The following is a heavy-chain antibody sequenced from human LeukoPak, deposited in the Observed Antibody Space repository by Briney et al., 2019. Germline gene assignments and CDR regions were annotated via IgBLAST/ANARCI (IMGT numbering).Heavy chain of an antibody. CDR2: INHSGST. D-gene: IGHD6-19*01. J-gene: IGHJ4*02. Sequence: SETLSLTCAVYGGSFSGYYWSWIRQPPGKGLDWIGEINHSGSTNYNPSLKSRVTISVDTSKNQFSLKLSSVTAADTAVYYCAREGSGSDYWGQGTLVTVSS. CDR3: AREGSGSDY. V-gene: IGHV4-34*01. CDR1: GGSFSGYY.